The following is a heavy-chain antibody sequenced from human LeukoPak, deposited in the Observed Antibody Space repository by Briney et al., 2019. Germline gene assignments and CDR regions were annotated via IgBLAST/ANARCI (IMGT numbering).Heavy chain of an antibody. D-gene: IGHD2-21*01. J-gene: IGHJ4*02. CDR1: GEYFSTYY. V-gene: IGHV4-34*01. CDR3: ARPGLAYCGGDCYSSDGYYFDY. CDR2: INHSGST. Sequence: SETLSLTCAVYGEYFSTYYYSWIRQPPEKGLEWIGEINHSGSTNYNPSLKSRLTISVDMSKKQFFLRLSSVTAADTAMYYCARPGLAYCGGDCYSSDGYYFDYWGQGTLVTVSS.